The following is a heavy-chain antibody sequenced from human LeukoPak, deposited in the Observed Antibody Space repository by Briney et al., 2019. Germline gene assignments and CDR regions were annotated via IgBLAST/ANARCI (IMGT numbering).Heavy chain of an antibody. J-gene: IGHJ6*03. V-gene: IGHV3-21*01. CDR3: ARDQWLVHVAKYYYMDG. Sequence: GGSLRLSCAASGFTFSSYRMNWVGQAPGKGLEWVSSISISSSYIYYAHSVKGRFTISRDNAKNSLYLQMNSLRAEDTAVYYCARDQWLVHVAKYYYMDGWGKGTTVTVSS. CDR2: ISISSSYI. CDR1: GFTFSSYR. D-gene: IGHD6-19*01.